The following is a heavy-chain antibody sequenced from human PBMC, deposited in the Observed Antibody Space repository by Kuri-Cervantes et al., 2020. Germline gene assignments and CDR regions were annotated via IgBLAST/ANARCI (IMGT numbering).Heavy chain of an antibody. D-gene: IGHD3-22*01. Sequence: LSLTCAASGFTFSSYAMSWVRQAPGKGLEWVSAISGSGGSTYYADSVKGRFSISRDNSKNTLYLQMNSLRAEDTAVYYCAKATGYYYDSSGPYLFDYWGQGTLVTVSS. V-gene: IGHV3-23*01. J-gene: IGHJ4*02. CDR3: AKATGYYYDSSGPYLFDY. CDR2: ISGSGGST. CDR1: GFTFSSYA.